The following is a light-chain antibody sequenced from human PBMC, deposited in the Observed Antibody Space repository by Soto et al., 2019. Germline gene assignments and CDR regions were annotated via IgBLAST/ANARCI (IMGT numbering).Light chain of an antibody. CDR2: DAS. Sequence: DIQMTQSPSPLSASIGDRVTITCRASQNIGNSLAWYQQKPGKAPQVLIHDASRVETGVPSRFSASGSGSEFTLTISNLQAADSATYFCQHYSGFPYTFGPGTKLDIK. CDR1: QNIGNS. CDR3: QHYSGFPYT. V-gene: IGKV1-5*01. J-gene: IGKJ2*01.